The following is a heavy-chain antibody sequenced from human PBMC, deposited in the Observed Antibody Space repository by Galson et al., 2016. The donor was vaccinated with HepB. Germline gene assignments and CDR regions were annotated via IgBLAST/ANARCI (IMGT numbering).Heavy chain of an antibody. V-gene: IGHV3-7*03. J-gene: IGHJ4*02. CDR1: GFSFNNSW. Sequence: SLRLSCAASGFSFNNSWMNWVRQAPGKGPEWVASMNPDGSANYYVGSVRGRYTISRDNAKNSLYLQMDSLRADDTAVYYCVRIGGAFAIDNWGQGTLVTVSS. D-gene: IGHD4-17*01. CDR3: VRIGGAFAIDN. CDR2: MNPDGSAN.